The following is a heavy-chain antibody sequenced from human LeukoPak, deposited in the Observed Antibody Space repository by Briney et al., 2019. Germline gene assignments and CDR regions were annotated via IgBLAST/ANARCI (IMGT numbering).Heavy chain of an antibody. CDR1: GYTLTELS. D-gene: IGHD6-19*01. V-gene: IGHV1-24*01. J-gene: IGHJ5*02. CDR3: ATVLSSGWSPQGWFDP. CDR2: LDPEDGET. Sequence: GASVKISCKVSGYTLTELSMHWVRQAPGKGLEWMGGLDPEDGETIYAQKFQGRVTMTEDTSTDTAYMELSSLRSGDTAVYYCATVLSSGWSPQGWFDPWGQGTLVTVSS.